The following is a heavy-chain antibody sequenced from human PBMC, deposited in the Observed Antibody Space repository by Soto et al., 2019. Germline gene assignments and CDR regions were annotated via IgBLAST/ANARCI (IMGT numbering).Heavy chain of an antibody. J-gene: IGHJ3*02. CDR2: IGGISSTI. Sequence: EVQLVESGGGLVQPGGSLRLSCAASGFTFSDYSMNWVRQAPGKGLEWVSYIGGISSTISYADSVKGRFTISRDNAKNSLFLPMNSLRADDTAVYYCARDSADAFDIWGQGTMVTVSS. CDR1: GFTFSDYS. V-gene: IGHV3-48*01. CDR3: ARDSADAFDI.